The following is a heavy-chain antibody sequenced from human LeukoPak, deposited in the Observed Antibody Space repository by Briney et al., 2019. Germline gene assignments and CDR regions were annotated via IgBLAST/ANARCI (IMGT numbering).Heavy chain of an antibody. CDR2: MNPNSGNT. V-gene: IGHV1-8*01. J-gene: IGHJ4*02. Sequence: GASVKVSCKASGYTFTSYDINWVRQATGQGLEWMGWMNPNSGNTGYAQKFQGRVTMTRNTSISTAYMELSSLRSEDTAVYYWARVGGGYYYDSSDYWGQGTLVTVSS. CDR3: ARVGGGYYYDSSDY. CDR1: GYTFTSYD. D-gene: IGHD3-22*01.